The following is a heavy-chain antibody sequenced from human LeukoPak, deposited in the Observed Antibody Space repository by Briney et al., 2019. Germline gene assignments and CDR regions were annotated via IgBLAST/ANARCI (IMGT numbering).Heavy chain of an antibody. Sequence: GGSLRLSCEASGFTFSNYWMTWVRQAPGKGLEWVANIKQDGSERYYVDSVKGRFTISRDNAKNSLYLQMNSLRVEDTAVYYCTKKTGEYWGQGTLVTVSA. V-gene: IGHV3-7*03. CDR1: GFTFSNYW. CDR3: TKKTGEY. J-gene: IGHJ4*02. CDR2: IKQDGSER.